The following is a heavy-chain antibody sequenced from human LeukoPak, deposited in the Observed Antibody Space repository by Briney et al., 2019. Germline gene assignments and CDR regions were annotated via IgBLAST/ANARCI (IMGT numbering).Heavy chain of an antibody. CDR1: AFTFSSYA. J-gene: IGHJ4*02. CDR3: ARDRVNWNDVGGLFDY. D-gene: IGHD1-1*01. Sequence: GGSLRLSCAASAFTFSSYAMSWVRQGPGKGLELVSAISGSGGSTYYADSVKGRFTFSRDNSKNTLYLQMNSLRAEDTAVYYCARDRVNWNDVGGLFDYWGQGTLVTVSS. CDR2: ISGSGGST. V-gene: IGHV3-23*01.